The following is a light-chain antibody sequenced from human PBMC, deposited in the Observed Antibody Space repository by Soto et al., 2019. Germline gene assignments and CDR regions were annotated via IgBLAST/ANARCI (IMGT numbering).Light chain of an antibody. V-gene: IGKV1-5*03. J-gene: IGKJ1*01. CDR3: QQYNSYSWT. Sequence: DIQMTQSPSTLSASVGDRVTITCRASQNINNWLAWYQQKPGKAPNRLIYEASSLESGVPSRFGGSRSGTEFTLTISSLQPEDCATYYCQQYNSYSWTFGQGTKVEIK. CDR2: EAS. CDR1: QNINNW.